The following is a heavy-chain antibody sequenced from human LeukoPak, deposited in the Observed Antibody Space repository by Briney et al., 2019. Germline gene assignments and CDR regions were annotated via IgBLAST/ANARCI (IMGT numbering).Heavy chain of an antibody. D-gene: IGHD6-13*01. J-gene: IGHJ1*01. Sequence: SETLSLTCAVYGGSFSGYYWSWIRQPPGKGLEWIGEINHSGSTNYNPSLKSRVTISVDTSKNQFSLKLSSVTAADTAVYYCARLRDSSWYQYFQHWGQGTLVTVSS. CDR1: GGSFSGYY. CDR3: ARLRDSSWYQYFQH. CDR2: INHSGST. V-gene: IGHV4-34*01.